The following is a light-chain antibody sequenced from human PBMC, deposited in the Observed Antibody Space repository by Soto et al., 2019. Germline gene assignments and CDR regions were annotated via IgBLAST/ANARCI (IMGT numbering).Light chain of an antibody. J-gene: IGKJ4*01. CDR2: GAS. Sequence: ETVLTQSPGTLSLSPGERATLSCRASQSVSGSSLAWYQQKPGQAPRLLIYGASSRATGIPDRFSGSGSGTDFTLTISRLEPEDFAVYYCQQYGSSPLTFGGGTKVEIK. CDR3: QQYGSSPLT. V-gene: IGKV3-20*01. CDR1: QSVSGSS.